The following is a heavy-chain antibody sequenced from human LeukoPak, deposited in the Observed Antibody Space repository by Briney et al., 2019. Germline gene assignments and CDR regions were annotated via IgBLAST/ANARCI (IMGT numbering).Heavy chain of an antibody. CDR2: ISSSSSYI. CDR1: GFTFSSYS. V-gene: IGHV3-21*01. Sequence: GESLRLSCAASGFTFSSYSMNWVRQAPGKGLEWVSSISSSSSYIYYADSVKGRSTISRDNAKNSLYLQMNSLRAEDTAVYYCARGRYDYGDYYYGMDVWGQGTTVTVSS. J-gene: IGHJ6*02. CDR3: ARGRYDYGDYYYGMDV. D-gene: IGHD4-17*01.